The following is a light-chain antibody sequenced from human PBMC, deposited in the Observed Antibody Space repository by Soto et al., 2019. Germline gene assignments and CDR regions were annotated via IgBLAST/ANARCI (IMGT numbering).Light chain of an antibody. CDR2: DAS. CDR1: QRVSSH. V-gene: IGKV3-11*01. J-gene: IGKJ4*01. CDR3: QQRSNWPPLT. Sequence: ENLLTPFPAPLSFYPRGRATLSFPALQRVSSHLAWYQQKPGQAPRLLIYDASNRATGIPARFSGSGSGTDFTLTISSLEPEDFAVYYCQQRSNWPPLTFGGGTKVDIK.